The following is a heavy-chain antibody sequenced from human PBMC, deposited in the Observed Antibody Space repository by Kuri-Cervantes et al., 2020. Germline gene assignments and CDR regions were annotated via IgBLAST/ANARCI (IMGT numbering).Heavy chain of an antibody. J-gene: IGHJ4*02. Sequence: GSLRLSCVVYGGSFSGYYWGWIRQPPGKGLEWIGSIYYSGSTYYNPSLKSRVTISVDTSKNQFSLKLSSMTAADTAMYYCARRTQYSGYDQWYFDYWGQGTLVTVSS. CDR3: ARRTQYSGYDQWYFDY. D-gene: IGHD5-12*01. CDR2: IYYSGST. V-gene: IGHV4-39*01. CDR1: GGSFSGYY.